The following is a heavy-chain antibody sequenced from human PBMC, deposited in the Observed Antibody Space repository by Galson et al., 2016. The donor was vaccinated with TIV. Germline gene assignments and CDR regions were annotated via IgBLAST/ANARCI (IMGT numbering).Heavy chain of an antibody. CDR3: ARVGLKYYYGLDV. V-gene: IGHV4-30-4*01. J-gene: IGHJ6*02. Sequence: TLSLTCTVSGGSISNGDYSWSWIRQPPGKGPECIGYIYYSGNTNYKPSLESRVTISVDRSKNQFSLKLRSVTAAETAVYYCARVGLKYYYGLDVWGQGTTVTVSS. CDR1: GGSISNGDYS. D-gene: IGHD3-16*01. CDR2: IYYSGNT.